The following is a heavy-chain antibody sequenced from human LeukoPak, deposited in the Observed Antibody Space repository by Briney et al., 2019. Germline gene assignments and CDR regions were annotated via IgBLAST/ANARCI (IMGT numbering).Heavy chain of an antibody. CDR2: ISSSSDYI. Sequence: PGGSLRLSCAASGFTFSSYSMNWVRQAPGKGLEWVSSISSSSDYIYYADSVKGRFAISRDNAKNSLYLQMNSLRAEDTAVYYCARALHVDWLSAFWGQGTLVTVSS. J-gene: IGHJ4*02. V-gene: IGHV3-21*01. CDR3: ARALHVDWLSAF. CDR1: GFTFSSYS. D-gene: IGHD3-9*01.